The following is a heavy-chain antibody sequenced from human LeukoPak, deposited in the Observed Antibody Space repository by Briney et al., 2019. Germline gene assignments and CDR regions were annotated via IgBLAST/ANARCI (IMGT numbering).Heavy chain of an antibody. CDR3: ARNSGRGFDY. D-gene: IGHD1-26*01. J-gene: IGHJ4*02. CDR2: ISGNNGNT. Sequence: GASVKFSCKASGYTFTSYGISWGRKAPGHGLEWMGWISGNNGNTNYAQKFQGRVTMTTDTSTSTAYMEMRSLRSDDTAVYYCARNSGRGFDYWGQGTLVTVSS. CDR1: GYTFTSYG. V-gene: IGHV1-18*01.